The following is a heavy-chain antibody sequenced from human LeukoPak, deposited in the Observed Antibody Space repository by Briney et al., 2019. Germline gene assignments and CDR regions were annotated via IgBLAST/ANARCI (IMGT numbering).Heavy chain of an antibody. CDR1: GYTFTAYY. V-gene: IGHV1-2*02. Sequence: GASVKVSCKASGYTFTAYYLHWVRQAPGQGLEWMGWLNPYSGDTNYAQNFQGRVTMTRDTSINTAYMGLSRLRSDDTAVYYCVRSSYDSSLRFDDYWGQGTLVTVSS. J-gene: IGHJ4*02. CDR3: VRSSYDSSLRFDDY. CDR2: LNPYSGDT. D-gene: IGHD3-22*01.